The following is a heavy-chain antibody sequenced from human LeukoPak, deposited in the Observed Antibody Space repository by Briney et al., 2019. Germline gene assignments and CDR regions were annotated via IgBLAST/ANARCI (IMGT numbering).Heavy chain of an antibody. V-gene: IGHV3-9*01. CDR1: GFTFDDYA. D-gene: IGHD3-3*01. CDR3: ARDRSGDGDFWSGYYTNYFDP. Sequence: PGGSLRLSCAASGFTFDDYAMHWVRQAPGKGLEWVSGISWNSGSIGYADSVKGRFTISRDNAKNSLYLQMNSLRAEDTAVYYCARDRSGDGDFWSGYYTNYFDPWGQGTRVTVSS. CDR2: ISWNSGSI. J-gene: IGHJ5*02.